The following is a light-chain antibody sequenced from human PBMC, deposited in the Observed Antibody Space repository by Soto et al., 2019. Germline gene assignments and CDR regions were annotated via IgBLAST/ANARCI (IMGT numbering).Light chain of an antibody. CDR3: QQYNSYSPT. CDR1: QSISTW. V-gene: IGKV1-5*03. CDR2: KAS. J-gene: IGKJ1*01. Sequence: DIQMTQSPSTLSASVGDRVTITCRASQSISTWLAWYQQEPGKAPKLLIHKASSLQSGVPSRFSGSGSGTDFTLTISSLHPDDFATYYCQQYNSYSPTFGQGTRVAIK.